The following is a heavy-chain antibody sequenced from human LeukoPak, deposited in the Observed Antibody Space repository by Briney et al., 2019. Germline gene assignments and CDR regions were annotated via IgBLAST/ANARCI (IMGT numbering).Heavy chain of an antibody. J-gene: IGHJ4*02. CDR3: ARGHNYGSGESVARAY. V-gene: IGHV1-8*02. CDR2: MTPKSGDT. CDR1: GYTINNFD. Sequence: ASVKVSCKASGYTINNFDIDWIRQAPGQGLEWMGSMTPKSGDTDLAQKFQGRVTMTRDTSLNTAYLAVSSLTSDDTAVYYCARGHNYGSGESVARAYWGQGTLVIGSS. D-gene: IGHD3-10*01.